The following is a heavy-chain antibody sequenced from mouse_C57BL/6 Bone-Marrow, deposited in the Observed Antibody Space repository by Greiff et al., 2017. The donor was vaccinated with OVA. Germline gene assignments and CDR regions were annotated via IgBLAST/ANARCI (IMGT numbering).Heavy chain of an antibody. Sequence: DVQLQESGPGLVKPSQSLSLTCSVTGYSITSGYYWNWIRQFPGNKLEWMGYISYDGSNNYNPSLKNRISITRDTSKNQFFLKLNSVTTEDTATYYCARDRRPYDGYRGFDYWGQGTTLTVSS. CDR2: ISYDGSN. J-gene: IGHJ2*01. CDR3: ARDRRPYDGYRGFDY. CDR1: GYSITSGYY. V-gene: IGHV3-6*01. D-gene: IGHD2-3*01.